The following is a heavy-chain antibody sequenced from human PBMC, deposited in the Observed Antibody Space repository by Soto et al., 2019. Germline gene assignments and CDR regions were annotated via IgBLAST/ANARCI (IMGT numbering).Heavy chain of an antibody. J-gene: IGHJ5*02. Sequence: QLQLQESGPGLVKPSETLSLTCTVSGGSISSSSYYWGWIRQPPGKGLEWIGSIYYSGSTYYNPSLKSGATLSVDTSKNQFSLKPSSVTAADTAVYYCARQIVVVPAAMGGAGWFDPWGQGTLVTVSS. D-gene: IGHD2-2*01. CDR1: GGSISSSSYY. CDR2: IYYSGST. V-gene: IGHV4-39*01. CDR3: ARQIVVVPAAMGGAGWFDP.